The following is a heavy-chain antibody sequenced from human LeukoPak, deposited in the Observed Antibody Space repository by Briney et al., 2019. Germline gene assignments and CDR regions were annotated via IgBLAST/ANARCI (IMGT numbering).Heavy chain of an antibody. J-gene: IGHJ6*04. Sequence: GGSLRLSCAASGITFSSSWMHWVRQAPGKGLVWVSRISNDGTNTIYADSVKGRFTISRDNSKNTLYLQMNSLRAEDTAVYYCASLYSSSWSYYGMDVWGKGTTVTVSS. V-gene: IGHV3-74*01. CDR1: GITFSSSW. CDR3: ASLYSSSWSYYGMDV. CDR2: ISNDGTNT. D-gene: IGHD6-13*01.